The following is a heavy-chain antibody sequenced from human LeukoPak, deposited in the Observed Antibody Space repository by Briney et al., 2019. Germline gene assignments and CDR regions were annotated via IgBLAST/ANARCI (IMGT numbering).Heavy chain of an antibody. CDR3: ASPYYDFSFDP. V-gene: IGHV1-2*02. CDR1: GYTFTGYY. CDR2: INPNSGGT. J-gene: IGHJ5*02. D-gene: IGHD3-3*01. Sequence: ASVKVSCKASGYTFTGYYMHWVRQAPGQGLEWMGWINPNSGGTTYAQKFQGRVTMTRDTSISTAYMELSRLRSDDTAVYYCASPYYDFSFDPWGQGTLVTVSS.